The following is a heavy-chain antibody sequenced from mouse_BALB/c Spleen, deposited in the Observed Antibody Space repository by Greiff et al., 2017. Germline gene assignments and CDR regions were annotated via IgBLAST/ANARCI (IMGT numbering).Heavy chain of an antibody. CDR3: ARDGYFYAMDY. D-gene: IGHD2-3*01. CDR1: GFTFSSYA. CDR2: ISSGGST. Sequence: EVQGVESGGGLVKPGGSLKLSRAASGFTFSSYAMSWVRQTPEKRLEWVASISSGGSTYYPDSVKGRFTISRDNARNILYLQMSSLRSEDTAMYYCARDGYFYAMDYWGQGTSVTVSS. J-gene: IGHJ4*01. V-gene: IGHV5-6-5*01.